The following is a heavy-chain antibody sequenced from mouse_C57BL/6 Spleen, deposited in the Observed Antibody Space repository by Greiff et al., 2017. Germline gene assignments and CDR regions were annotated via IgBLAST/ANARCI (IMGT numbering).Heavy chain of an antibody. Sequence: VQLQQPGAELVMPGASVKLSCKASGYTFTSYWMHWVKQRPGQGLEWIGEIDPSDSYTNYNQKFKGKSTLTVDKSSSTAYMQLSSRTSEDSAVNYCAREMGRYYAMDYWGQGTSVTVSS. V-gene: IGHV1-69*01. CDR3: AREMGRYYAMDY. CDR1: GYTFTSYW. CDR2: IDPSDSYT. D-gene: IGHD2-3*01. J-gene: IGHJ4*01.